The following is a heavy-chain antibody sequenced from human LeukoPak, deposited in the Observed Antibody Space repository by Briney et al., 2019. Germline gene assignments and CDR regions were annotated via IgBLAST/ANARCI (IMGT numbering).Heavy chain of an antibody. J-gene: IGHJ4*02. CDR2: IYTSGST. CDR3: ARVGPELVLDY. D-gene: IGHD6-13*01. Sequence: SETLSLTCTVSGGSISSYYWSWIRQPAGKGLEWIGRIYTSGSTNYNPSLKSRVTMSVDTSKNQFSLKLSSVPAADTAVYSCARVGPELVLDYWGQGTLVTVSS. V-gene: IGHV4-4*07. CDR1: GGSISSYY.